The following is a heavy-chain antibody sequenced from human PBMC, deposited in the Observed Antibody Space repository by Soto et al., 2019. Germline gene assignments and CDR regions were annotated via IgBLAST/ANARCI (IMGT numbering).Heavy chain of an antibody. CDR1: GGSISSYY. J-gene: IGHJ3*02. D-gene: IGHD5-12*01. CDR3: ARRRGVATIHAFDI. Sequence: SETLYLTCTVSGGSISSYYWSWIRQPPGKGLEWIGYIYYSGSTNYNPSLKSRVTISVDTSKNQFSLKLSSVTAADTAVYYCARRRGVATIHAFDIWGQGTMVTVSS. V-gene: IGHV4-59*08. CDR2: IYYSGST.